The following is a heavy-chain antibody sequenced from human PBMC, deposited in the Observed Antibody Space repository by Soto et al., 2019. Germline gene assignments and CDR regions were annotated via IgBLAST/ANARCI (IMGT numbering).Heavy chain of an antibody. CDR3: SSPDPGTSGDY. D-gene: IGHD1-7*01. CDR1: GGSFTSNNW. Sequence: SETLSLTCSVSGGSFTSNNWWTWVRQPPGQGLEWIGEIYRTGSTNYNPSLKSRVTISLDKSENQFSLKVTSLTAADTAVYYCSSPDPGTSGDYWGQGTWVTVSS. CDR2: IYRTGST. V-gene: IGHV4-4*02. J-gene: IGHJ4*02.